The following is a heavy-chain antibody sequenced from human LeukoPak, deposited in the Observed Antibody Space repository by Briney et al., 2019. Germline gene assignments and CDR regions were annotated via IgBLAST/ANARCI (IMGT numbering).Heavy chain of an antibody. D-gene: IGHD6-19*01. J-gene: IGHJ4*02. CDR2: IYYSGST. V-gene: IGHV4-39*01. CDR1: GGSISSSRDY. CDR3: ARHVEIAVAGPIDY. Sequence: VKPSETLSLTCTVSGGSISSSRDYWGWIRQPPGKGLEWIGSIYYSGSTYYNPSLKSRVNISVDTSKNQFSLKLSSVTAADTAVYYCARHVEIAVAGPIDYWGQGTLVTVSS.